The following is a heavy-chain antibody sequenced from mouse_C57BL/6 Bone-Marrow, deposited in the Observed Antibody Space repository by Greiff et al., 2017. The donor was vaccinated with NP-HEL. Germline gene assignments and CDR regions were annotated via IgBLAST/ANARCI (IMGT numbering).Heavy chain of an antibody. CDR2: IYPGSGST. CDR3: ARKGYYYGHWYFDV. V-gene: IGHV1-55*01. J-gene: IGHJ1*03. D-gene: IGHD1-1*01. CDR1: GYTFTSYW. Sequence: QVQLQQSGAELVKPGASVKMSCKASGYTFTSYWITWVKQRPGQGLEWIGDIYPGSGSTNYNEKFKSKATLTVDTSSSTAYMQLSSLTSEDSAVYYCARKGYYYGHWYFDVWGTGTTVTVSS.